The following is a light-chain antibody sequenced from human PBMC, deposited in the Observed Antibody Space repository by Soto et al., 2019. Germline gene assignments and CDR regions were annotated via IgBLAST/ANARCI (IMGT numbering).Light chain of an antibody. V-gene: IGKV3-20*01. J-gene: IGKJ1*01. CDR1: QSISSNF. CDR2: GTS. Sequence: EIVLTQSPGTLSVSPGARATLSCRTSQSISSNFLAWYQQKPGQAPSLLIYGTSSRATGIPDRFSGSGSGTDFTLTISSLDPEDSAIYYCQQYGGWTFGQGTKVEIK. CDR3: QQYGGWT.